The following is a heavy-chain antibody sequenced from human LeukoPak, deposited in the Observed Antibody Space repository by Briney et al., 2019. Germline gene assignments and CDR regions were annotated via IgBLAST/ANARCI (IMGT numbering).Heavy chain of an antibody. CDR1: GFIFSSYT. CDR3: ARSVPAAMSAFDI. Sequence: GGSLRLSCSASGFIFSSYTMQWVRHAPGKGLEYVSAISSNGDTTYYATSVKGRSTISRDNSKDTLYLQVGSLRAEDTAVYYCARSVPAAMSAFDIWGQGTMVTVSS. V-gene: IGHV3-64*01. D-gene: IGHD2-2*01. J-gene: IGHJ3*02. CDR2: ISSNGDTT.